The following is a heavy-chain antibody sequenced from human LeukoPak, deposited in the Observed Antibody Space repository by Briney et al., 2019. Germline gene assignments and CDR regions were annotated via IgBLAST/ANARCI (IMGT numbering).Heavy chain of an antibody. J-gene: IGHJ4*02. CDR1: GYRFTNYW. V-gene: IGHV5-51*01. Sequence: GESLKISCKGSGYRFTNYWVGWVRQMPGEGLEWMAIIYPGDSDTRYSPSFQGQVTISADKSISTAYLQWSSLKASDTATYYCASGLRYCFDYWGQGTLVTVSS. CDR2: IYPGDSDT. CDR3: ASGLRYCFDY.